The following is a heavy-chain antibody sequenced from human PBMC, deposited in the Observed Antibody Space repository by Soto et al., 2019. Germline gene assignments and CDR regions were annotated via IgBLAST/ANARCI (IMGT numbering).Heavy chain of an antibody. D-gene: IGHD3-9*01. V-gene: IGHV1-24*01. CDR1: GYTLTELS. J-gene: IGHJ4*02. CDR3: ATFGLSGSDILTGFFDY. Sequence: ASVKVSCKVSGYTLTELSMHWVRQAPGKGLEWMGGFDPEDGETIYAQKFQGRVTMTEDISTDTAYMELSSLRSEDTAVYYCATFGLSGSDILTGFFDYWGQGTLVTVSS. CDR2: FDPEDGET.